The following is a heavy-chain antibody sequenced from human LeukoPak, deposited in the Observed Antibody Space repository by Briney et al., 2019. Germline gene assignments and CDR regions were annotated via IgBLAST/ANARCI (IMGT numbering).Heavy chain of an antibody. CDR1: GYTFTSYD. CDR3: ARSSHTYSSGWYRY. D-gene: IGHD6-19*01. CDR2: MNPNSGNT. J-gene: IGHJ4*02. Sequence: ASVKVSCKASGYTFTSYDINWVRQATGQGLEWMGWMNPNSGNTGYAQKFQGRVTMTRNTSISTAYMELSSLRSEDTAVYYCARSSHTYSSGWYRYWGQGTLVTVSS. V-gene: IGHV1-8*01.